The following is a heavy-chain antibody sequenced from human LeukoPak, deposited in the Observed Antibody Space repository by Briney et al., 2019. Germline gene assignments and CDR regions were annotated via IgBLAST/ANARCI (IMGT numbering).Heavy chain of an antibody. CDR1: GFTVSSNY. J-gene: IGHJ4*02. CDR3: ARDISGDGYNFFDY. Sequence: GGSLRLSCAASGFTVSSNYMSWVRQAPGKGLEWVSVIYSGGSTYYADSVKGRFTISRDNSKNTLYLQMNSLRAEDTAVYYCARDISGDGYNFFDYWGQRTLVTVSS. CDR2: IYSGGST. D-gene: IGHD5-24*01. V-gene: IGHV3-66*01.